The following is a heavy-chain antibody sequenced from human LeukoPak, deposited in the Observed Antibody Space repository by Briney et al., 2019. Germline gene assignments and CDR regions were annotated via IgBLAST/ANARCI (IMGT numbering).Heavy chain of an antibody. CDR1: GGSISSSVYY. CDR2: IYYSGSA. Sequence: SETLSLTCTVSGGSISSSVYYWGWIRQPPGKGLEWIGSIYYSGSAYYNPSLKSRVTISVDTSKNQFSLKLSSVTAADTAVYYCARGTHRGGIRVVPAAIPFEDWGQGTLVTVSS. V-gene: IGHV4-39*07. D-gene: IGHD2-2*01. CDR3: ARGTHRGGIRVVPAAIPFED. J-gene: IGHJ4*02.